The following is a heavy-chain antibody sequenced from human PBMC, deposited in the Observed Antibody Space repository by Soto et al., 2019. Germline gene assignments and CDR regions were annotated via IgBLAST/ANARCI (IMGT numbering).Heavy chain of an antibody. J-gene: IGHJ6*03. CDR3: ARLVPAAMRRRMDV. V-gene: IGHV4-34*01. CDR1: GGSFSGYY. Sequence: SETLSLTCAVYGGSFSGYYWSWIRPPPGKGLEWIGEINHSGSTNYNPSLKSRVTISVDTSKNQFSLKLSSVTAADTAVYYCARLVPAAMRRRMDVWGKGTTVTVSS. CDR2: INHSGST. D-gene: IGHD2-2*01.